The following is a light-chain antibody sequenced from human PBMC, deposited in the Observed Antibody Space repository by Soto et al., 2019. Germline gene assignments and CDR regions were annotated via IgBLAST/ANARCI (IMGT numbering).Light chain of an antibody. J-gene: IGKJ1*01. V-gene: IGKV3-20*01. CDR1: QSVSSSY. CDR3: QQYGSSPWT. Sequence: VLTQYTCTLSLSPGERSTLSCMSSQSVSSSYLAWYQQKPGQAPRLLIYGASSRATGIPDRFSGSGSGTDFTLTISRLEPEDFAVYYCQQYGSSPWTFGQRTKVDIK. CDR2: GAS.